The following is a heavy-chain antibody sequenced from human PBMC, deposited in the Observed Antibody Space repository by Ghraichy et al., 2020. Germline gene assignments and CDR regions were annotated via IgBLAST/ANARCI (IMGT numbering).Heavy chain of an antibody. CDR2: INPNGGGT. CDR1: GYIFTGFQ. D-gene: IGHD3-10*01. V-gene: IGHV1-2*02. J-gene: IGHJ4*02. CDR3: VRDIFPFAVLGGHAPVGDY. Sequence: ASVKVSCKASGYIFTGFQMHWVRQAPGQGLEWMGSINPNGGGTYYAQKFQGRVTMTRDTSLSTAYMDLSSLTSDDTAVYYCVRDIFPFAVLGGHAPVGDYWGQGTLVTVSS.